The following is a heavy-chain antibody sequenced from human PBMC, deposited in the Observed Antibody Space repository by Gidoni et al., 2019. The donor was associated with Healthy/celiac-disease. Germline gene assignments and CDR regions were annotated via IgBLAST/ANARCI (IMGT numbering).Heavy chain of an antibody. CDR3: ARVVEGYCSGGSCYAIDY. V-gene: IGHV4-59*01. CDR1: GGSISSYY. CDR2: IYYSGST. J-gene: IGHJ4*02. Sequence: QVQLQESGPGLVKPSETLSLTCTVSGGSISSYYWSWIRQPPGKGLEWIGYIYYSGSTNYNPSLKSRVTISVDTSKNQFSLKLSSVTAADTAVYYCARVVEGYCSGGSCYAIDYWGQGTLVTVSS. D-gene: IGHD2-15*01.